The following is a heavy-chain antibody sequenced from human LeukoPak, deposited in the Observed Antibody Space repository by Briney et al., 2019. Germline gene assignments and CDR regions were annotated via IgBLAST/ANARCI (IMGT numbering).Heavy chain of an antibody. D-gene: IGHD5-18*01. CDR1: GYTFTGYY. CDR3: ARDYARIQLWYIGAYYYYGMDV. CDR2: MNPNSGGT. J-gene: IGHJ6*02. Sequence: ASVKVSCKASGYTFTGYYMHWVRQAAGQGLECMGRMNPNSGGTNYAQKFQGRVTMTRDTSISTAYMELSRLRSDDTAVYYCARDYARIQLWYIGAYYYYGMDVWGQGTTVTVSS. V-gene: IGHV1-2*02.